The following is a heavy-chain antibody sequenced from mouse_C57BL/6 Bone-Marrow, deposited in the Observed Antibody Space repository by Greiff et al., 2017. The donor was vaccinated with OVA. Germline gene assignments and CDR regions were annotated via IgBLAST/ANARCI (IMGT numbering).Heavy chain of an antibody. V-gene: IGHV1-63*01. CDR3: ARDGNGSSYHY. CDR2: IYPGGGYT. J-gene: IGHJ2*01. D-gene: IGHD1-1*01. Sequence: QVQLKESGAELVRPGTSVKMSCKASGYTFTNYWIGWAKQRPGHGLEWIGDIYPGGGYTNYNEKFKGKATLTADKSSSTAYMQFSSLTSEDSASYYCARDGNGSSYHYWGQGTTLTVSS. CDR1: GYTFTNYW.